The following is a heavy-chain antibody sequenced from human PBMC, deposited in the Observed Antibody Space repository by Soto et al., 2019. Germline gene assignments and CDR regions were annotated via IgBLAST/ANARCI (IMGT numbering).Heavy chain of an antibody. CDR2: IYPGDSDT. CDR1: GYSFTTYW. J-gene: IGHJ3*02. Sequence: SLKISCKASGYSFTTYWIGWVRQMPGKGLEWMGIIYPGDSDTRYSPSFQGQVTISADKSISTAYLQWSSLKASDTAMYYCARCRYNLAAGTTNAFEIWGQGTMVTVSS. V-gene: IGHV5-51*01. D-gene: IGHD1-7*01. CDR3: ARCRYNLAAGTTNAFEI.